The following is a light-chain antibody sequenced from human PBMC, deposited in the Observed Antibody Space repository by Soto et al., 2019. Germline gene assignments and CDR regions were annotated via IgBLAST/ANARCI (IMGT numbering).Light chain of an antibody. Sequence: EIVMTQSPATLSVSPGERATLSCRTSQSVSSSLAWYQQKPGQAPRLLIYGASTTATGIPARFSGSGSGTEFTLTISSLQSEDFAVNYCQHYDNWPLTFGGGTKVDIK. CDR1: QSVSSS. CDR2: GAS. CDR3: QHYDNWPLT. V-gene: IGKV3D-15*01. J-gene: IGKJ4*01.